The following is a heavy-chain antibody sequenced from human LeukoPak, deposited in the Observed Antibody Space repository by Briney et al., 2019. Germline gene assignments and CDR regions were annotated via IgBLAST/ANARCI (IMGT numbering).Heavy chain of an antibody. J-gene: IGHJ4*02. D-gene: IGHD5-24*01. CDR2: IGAGGTFT. Sequence: GGSLRLSCTASGFTFSSYAMNWVRQAPGKGLEWVSGIGAGGTFTYYADSVKGRFTISRDNSRNTLYLQMNSLRADDTAVYYCARLQGYNFDYWGQGTLVTVSS. V-gene: IGHV3-23*01. CDR3: ARLQGYNFDY. CDR1: GFTFSSYA.